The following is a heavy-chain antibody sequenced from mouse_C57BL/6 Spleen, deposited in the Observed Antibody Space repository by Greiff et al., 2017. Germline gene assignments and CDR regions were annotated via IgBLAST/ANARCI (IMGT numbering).Heavy chain of an antibody. Sequence: QVQLQQPGAELVKPGASVKLSCKASGYTFTSYWMQWVKQRPGQGLEWIGEIDPSDSYTNYNQKFKGKATLTVDTSSSTAYMQLSSLTSEDSAVYYCARYSSGSFADWGPGNLVNGS. CDR3: ARYSSGSFAD. D-gene: IGHD3-1*01. J-gene: IGHJ3*01. CDR2: IDPSDSYT. CDR1: GYTFTSYW. V-gene: IGHV1-50*01.